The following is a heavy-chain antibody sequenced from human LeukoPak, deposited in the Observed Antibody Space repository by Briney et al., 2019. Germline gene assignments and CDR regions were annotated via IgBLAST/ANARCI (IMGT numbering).Heavy chain of an antibody. CDR2: IYYSGST. CDR3: ARNIPQSSSSWYPYYYYYMDV. J-gene: IGHJ6*03. Sequence: SETLSLTCTVSGYSISSGYYWGWIRQPPGKGLEWIGHIYYSGSTNYNPSLKSRVTISVDTSKNQFSLKLSSVTAADTAVYYCARNIPQSSSSWYPYYYYYMDVWGKGTTVTVSS. V-gene: IGHV4-38-2*02. CDR1: GYSISSGYY. D-gene: IGHD6-13*01.